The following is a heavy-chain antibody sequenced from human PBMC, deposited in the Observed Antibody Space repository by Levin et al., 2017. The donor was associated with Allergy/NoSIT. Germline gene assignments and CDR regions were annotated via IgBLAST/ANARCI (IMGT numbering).Heavy chain of an antibody. CDR2: LNRSGST. D-gene: IGHD6-13*01. J-gene: IGHJ4*02. CDR1: GGSFSGYY. CDR3: AKRFRTPAASFDY. V-gene: IGHV4-34*01. Sequence: SETLSLTCTVYGGSFSGYYWSWVRQPPGKGLEWIGELNRSGSTNYNPSLKSRVTISGDPSKNQFSLHLSSVTAADTAVYYCAKRFRTPAASFDYWGQGTLVTVSS.